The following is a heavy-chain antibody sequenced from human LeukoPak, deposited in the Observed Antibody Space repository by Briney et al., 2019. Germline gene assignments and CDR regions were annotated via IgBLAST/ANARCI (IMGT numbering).Heavy chain of an antibody. Sequence: GGSLRLSCAASGFTFSSYSMNWVRQAPGKGLEWVSFISSSSTYIYYADSLKGRFTISRDNAKNSLYLQMNRLRAEDTAFYYCARGLMGGYPLFDYWGHGTLVTVSS. CDR1: GFTFSSYS. V-gene: IGHV3-21*04. J-gene: IGHJ4*01. CDR3: ARGLMGGYPLFDY. CDR2: ISSSSTYI. D-gene: IGHD3-22*01.